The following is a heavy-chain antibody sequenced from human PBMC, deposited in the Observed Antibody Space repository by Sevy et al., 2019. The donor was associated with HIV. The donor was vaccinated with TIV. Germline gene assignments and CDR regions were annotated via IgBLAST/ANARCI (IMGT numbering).Heavy chain of an antibody. Sequence: GGSLRLSCAASGFTFSDYGMHWVRQAPGKGLEWVALIWYDGNNTSYADSVKGRFNISRDNSKNTLYLQMNSLRAEDTAVYYCASCPYYYDSSGYFDQWGQGTLVTVSS. D-gene: IGHD3-22*01. J-gene: IGHJ4*02. CDR2: IWYDGNNT. CDR3: ASCPYYYDSSGYFDQ. CDR1: GFTFSDYG. V-gene: IGHV3-33*08.